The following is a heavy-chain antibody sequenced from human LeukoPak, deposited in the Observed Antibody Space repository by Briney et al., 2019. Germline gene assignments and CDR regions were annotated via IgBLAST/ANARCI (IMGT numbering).Heavy chain of an antibody. CDR2: INSVGSST. CDR3: AKDRSYYDRGGYRNFDY. CDR1: GFIFSTYW. D-gene: IGHD3-22*01. Sequence: GGSLRLTCTDSGFIFSTYWMHWVRQAPGKGLVRVSRINSVGSSTNYADSVKGRFIISRDNSENTLYLQMNSPRAEDTAVYYCAKDRSYYDRGGYRNFDYWGQGTLVTVSS. V-gene: IGHV3-74*01. J-gene: IGHJ4*02.